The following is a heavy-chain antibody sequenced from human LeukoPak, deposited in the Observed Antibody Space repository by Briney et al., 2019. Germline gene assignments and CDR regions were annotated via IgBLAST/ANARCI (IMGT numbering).Heavy chain of an antibody. Sequence: SETLSLTCTVSGGSISSGGYSWSWIRQHPGKGLEWIGYIYYSGSTYYNPSLKSRVTMSVDTSKNHFSLKLSSVTAADTAVYYCASSPRESGYYYFDYWGQGTLVTVSS. CDR2: IYYSGST. CDR3: ASSPRESGYYYFDY. D-gene: IGHD3-3*01. J-gene: IGHJ4*02. CDR1: GGSISSGGYS. V-gene: IGHV4-31*03.